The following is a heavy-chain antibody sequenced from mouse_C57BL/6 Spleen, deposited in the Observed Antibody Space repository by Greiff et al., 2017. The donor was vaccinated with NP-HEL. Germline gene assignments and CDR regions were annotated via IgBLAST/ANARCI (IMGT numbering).Heavy chain of an antibody. V-gene: IGHV5-17*01. CDR2: ISSGSSTI. Sequence: DVMLVESGGGLVKPGGSLKLSCAASGFTFSDYGMHWVRQAPEKGLEWVAYISSGSSTIYYADTVKGRFTISRDNAKNTLFLQMTSLRSEDTAMYYCARHGYDAMDYWGQGTSVTVSS. J-gene: IGHJ4*01. CDR3: ARHGYDAMDY. CDR1: GFTFSDYG.